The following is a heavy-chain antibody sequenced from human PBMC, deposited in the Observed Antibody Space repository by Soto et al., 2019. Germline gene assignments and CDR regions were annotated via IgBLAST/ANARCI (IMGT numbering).Heavy chain of an antibody. J-gene: IGHJ4*02. Sequence: PGGSLRLSCAASGFILSNYWMHWVRQAPGKGLVWVSRINSDGSFTNYADSVKGRFTISRDNAKNTLYLQMNSLRAEDTVVYYCARAIDVYNSLRFDYWGQGALVTVSS. D-gene: IGHD1-1*01. CDR3: ARAIDVYNSLRFDY. V-gene: IGHV3-74*01. CDR1: GFILSNYW. CDR2: INSDGSFT.